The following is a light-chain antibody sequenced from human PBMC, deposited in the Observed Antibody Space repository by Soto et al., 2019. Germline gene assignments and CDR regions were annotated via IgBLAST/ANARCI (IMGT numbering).Light chain of an antibody. J-gene: IGLJ2*01. V-gene: IGLV1-47*01. CDR1: SSNIGSNY. CDR3: AAWDDSLSGLV. Sequence: QSVLTQPPSASWTPGQRVTISCSGSSSNIGSNYVYWYQQLPGTAPKLLIYRNNQRPSGVPDRFSGSKSGTSASLAISGLRSEDEADYYCAAWDDSLSGLVFGGGTQLTVL. CDR2: RNN.